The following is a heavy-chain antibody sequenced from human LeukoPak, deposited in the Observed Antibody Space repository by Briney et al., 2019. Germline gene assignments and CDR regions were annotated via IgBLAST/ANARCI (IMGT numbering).Heavy chain of an antibody. CDR2: IWHSGST. V-gene: IGHV4-4*02. CDR1: GGSIYNDNW. D-gene: IGHD3-10*01. J-gene: IGHJ4*02. CDR3: ARGAVTMIRGPDY. Sequence: PSETLSLTCAVSGGSIYNDNWWSWVRQPPGKGLEWIGEIWHSGSTNYSPSLKSRVTILLDTSNNQFSLRLSSVTAADTAVYYCARGAVTMIRGPDYWGQGTLVTVSS.